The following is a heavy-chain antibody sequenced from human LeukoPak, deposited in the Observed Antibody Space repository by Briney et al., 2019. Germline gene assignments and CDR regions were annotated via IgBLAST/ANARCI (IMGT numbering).Heavy chain of an antibody. CDR1: GFTFRSYA. CDR2: ISDSGSSS. D-gene: IGHD6-19*01. Sequence: GGSLRLSCAASGFTFRSYAMNWVRQAPGKGLEWVSVISDSGSSSYYGDSVKGRFTISRDNSQNTLYLQMNSLTVEDTALYYCAKGSGSGWYGWFDPWGQGTLVTVSS. CDR3: AKGSGSGWYGWFDP. V-gene: IGHV3-23*01. J-gene: IGHJ5*02.